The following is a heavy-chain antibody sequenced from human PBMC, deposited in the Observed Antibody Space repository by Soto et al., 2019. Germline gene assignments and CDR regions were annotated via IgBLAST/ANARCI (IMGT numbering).Heavy chain of an antibody. Sequence: SETLSLTCAFSGGSISSTNLWTWVRQPPGKGLEWIGEIYHTGSTTFNPSLKSRVTISVDRSKNHFSLKLSSVTAADTAVYFCARSPRSISAGGIDFWGQGILVTVSS. D-gene: IGHD6-13*01. CDR3: ARSPRSISAGGIDF. CDR1: GGSISSTNL. J-gene: IGHJ4*01. CDR2: IYHTGST. V-gene: IGHV4-4*02.